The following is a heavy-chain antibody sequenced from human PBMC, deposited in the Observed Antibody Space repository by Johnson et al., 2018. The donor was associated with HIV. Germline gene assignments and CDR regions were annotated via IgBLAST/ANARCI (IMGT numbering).Heavy chain of an antibody. CDR3: ARDRILTGYDAFDI. CDR1: GFTVSSNY. D-gene: IGHD3-9*01. V-gene: IGHV3-66*01. J-gene: IGHJ3*02. CDR2: IYSGSNT. Sequence: VQLVESGGGLVQPGGSLRLSCAASGFTVSSNYMNWVRQAPGKGLECVSVIYSGSNTYYADSVKGRFTISRDNSKNTLYLQMNSLRAEDTAIYYCARDRILTGYDAFDIWGQGTMVTVSS.